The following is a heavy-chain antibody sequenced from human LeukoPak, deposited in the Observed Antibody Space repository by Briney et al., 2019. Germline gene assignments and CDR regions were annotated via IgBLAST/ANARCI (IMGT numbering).Heavy chain of an antibody. CDR2: ISSSSSYI. D-gene: IGHD3-22*01. V-gene: IGHV3-21*01. Sequence: PGGSLRLSCAASGFTFSSYSMNWARQAPGKGLEWVSSISSSSSYIYYADSVKGRFTISRDNAKNSLYLQMNSLRAEDTAVYYCASQYYYDSSGYWDSRDYYFDYWGQGTLVTVSS. CDR3: ASQYYYDSSGYWDSRDYYFDY. CDR1: GFTFSSYS. J-gene: IGHJ4*02.